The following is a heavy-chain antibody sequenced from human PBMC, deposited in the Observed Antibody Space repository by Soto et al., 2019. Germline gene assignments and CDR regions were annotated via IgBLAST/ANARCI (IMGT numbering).Heavy chain of an antibody. D-gene: IGHD6-19*01. CDR2: IGTAGDP. Sequence: GGSLGLSCAASGFTFSSYDMHWVRQATGKGLEWVSAIGTAGDPYYPGSVKGRFTISRENAKNSLYLQMNSLRAGDTAVYYCARWGIAVAGRGGDAFDIWGQGTMVTVS. CDR3: ARWGIAVAGRGGDAFDI. J-gene: IGHJ3*02. CDR1: GFTFSSYD. V-gene: IGHV3-13*05.